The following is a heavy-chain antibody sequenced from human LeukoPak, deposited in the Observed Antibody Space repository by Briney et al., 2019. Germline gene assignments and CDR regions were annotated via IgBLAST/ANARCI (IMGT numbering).Heavy chain of an antibody. CDR2: ISTSGSTI. CDR3: AKGGGRLAAAGFFDY. CDR1: GFTFSSYE. J-gene: IGHJ4*02. D-gene: IGHD6-13*01. V-gene: IGHV3-48*03. Sequence: GGSLRLSCAASGFTFSSYEMNWVRQAPGKGLEWVSYISTSGSTIYYADSVKGRFTISRDNAKHSLYLQMNSLRAEDTAVYYCAKGGGRLAAAGFFDYWGQGTLVTVSS.